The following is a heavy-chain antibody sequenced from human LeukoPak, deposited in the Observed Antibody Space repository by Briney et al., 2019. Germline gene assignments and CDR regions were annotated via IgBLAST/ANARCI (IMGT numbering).Heavy chain of an antibody. Sequence: GASVKVSCKASGYTFTSYGISWVRQAPGQGLEWMGWISAYNGNTNYAQNLQGRVTMTTDTSTSTAYMELRSLRSDDTAVYYCARGRGSTSPLGYYYMDVWGKGTTVTVSS. D-gene: IGHD2-2*01. CDR3: ARGRGSTSPLGYYYMDV. J-gene: IGHJ6*03. CDR1: GYTFTSYG. V-gene: IGHV1-18*01. CDR2: ISAYNGNT.